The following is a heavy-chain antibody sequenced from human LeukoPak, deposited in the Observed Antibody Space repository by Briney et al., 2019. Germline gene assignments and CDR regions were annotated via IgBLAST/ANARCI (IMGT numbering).Heavy chain of an antibody. CDR2: IRYDGSNK. CDR3: AKDLGYCSSTSCPDSDY. CDR1: GFTFSSYG. J-gene: IGHJ4*02. D-gene: IGHD2-2*01. V-gene: IGHV3-30*02. Sequence: GGSLRLSCAASGFTFSSYGMHWVRQAPGKGLEWVAFIRYDGSNKYYADSVKGRFTISRDNSKNTLYLQMNSLRAEDTAVYYCAKDLGYCSSTSCPDSDYWGQGTLVTVSS.